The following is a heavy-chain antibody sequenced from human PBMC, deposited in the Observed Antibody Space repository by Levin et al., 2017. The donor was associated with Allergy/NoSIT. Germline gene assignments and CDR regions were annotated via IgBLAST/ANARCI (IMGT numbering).Heavy chain of an antibody. CDR2: IKQDGSEK. D-gene: IGHD6-19*01. CDR3: ARDHGIAVAGRQTYYYDGMDV. Sequence: PTGGSLRLSCAASGFTFSSYWMSWVRQAPGKGLEWVANIKQDGSEKYYVDSVKGRFTISRDNAKNSLYLQMNSLRAEDTAVYYCARDHGIAVAGRQTYYYDGMDVWGQGTTVTVSS. CDR1: GFTFSSYW. V-gene: IGHV3-7*01. J-gene: IGHJ6*02.